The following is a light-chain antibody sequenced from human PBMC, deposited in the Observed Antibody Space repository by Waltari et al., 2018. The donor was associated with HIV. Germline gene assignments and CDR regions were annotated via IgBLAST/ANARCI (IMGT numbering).Light chain of an antibody. V-gene: IGKV1-33*01. Sequence: DIQMTQSPSSLSASVGDRVTITCRASHDISNLLNWYQHKPGKAPKLLIYDASNLETGVPSRFSGSGSGTDFAFTISSLQPEDFATYYCQQYDILPFTFGPGTRV. CDR2: DAS. CDR1: HDISNL. J-gene: IGKJ3*01. CDR3: QQYDILPFT.